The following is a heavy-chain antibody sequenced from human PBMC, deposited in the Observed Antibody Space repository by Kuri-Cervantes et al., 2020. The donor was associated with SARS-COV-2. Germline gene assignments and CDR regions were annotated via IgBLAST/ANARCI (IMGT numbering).Heavy chain of an antibody. CDR1: GFLLSASA. CDR2: VRGKANNYAT. J-gene: IGHJ4*02. V-gene: IGHV3-73*01. Sequence: GESLKISCEVSGFLLSASAIHWVRQASGKGLEWVGRVRGKANNYATAYAASVKGRFTISRDDSKNMAYLQMNSLKTEDTAVYYCTTDLNWNYAYWGQGTLVTVSS. D-gene: IGHD1-7*01. CDR3: TTDLNWNYAY.